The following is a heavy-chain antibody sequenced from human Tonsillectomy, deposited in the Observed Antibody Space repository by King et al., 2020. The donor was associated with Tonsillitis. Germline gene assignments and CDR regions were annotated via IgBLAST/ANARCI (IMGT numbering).Heavy chain of an antibody. Sequence: VQLVESGGGVVQPGGSLRLSCAASGFTFTSYDMHWVRQAPGKGLEWVAFIRYDGSNKYYADSVKGRFTISRDNSKNTLSLQMNSLKPEDTAVYYFAKPITIFGVIIVGLYAGGDRDAFDIWGQGTMVTVSS. CDR3: AKPITIFGVIIVGLYAGGDRDAFDI. V-gene: IGHV3-30*02. CDR2: IRYDGSNK. D-gene: IGHD3-3*01. J-gene: IGHJ3*02. CDR1: GFTFTSYD.